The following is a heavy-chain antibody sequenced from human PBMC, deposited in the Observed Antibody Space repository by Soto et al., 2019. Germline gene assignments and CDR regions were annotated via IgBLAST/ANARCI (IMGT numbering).Heavy chain of an antibody. CDR1: RGSISSGTNY. CDR2: IYYSGST. V-gene: IGHV4-39*01. Sequence: SKPLYLTCTVYRGSISSGTNYWAWIRQPPGKGLEWIANIYYSGSTFYNPSLKSRVTISLDTSKNQFSLKLRSVTAADTAVYYCARHEAGWYFDAWGQGPLVTVPS. D-gene: IGHD6-25*01. CDR3: ARHEAGWYFDA. J-gene: IGHJ4*02.